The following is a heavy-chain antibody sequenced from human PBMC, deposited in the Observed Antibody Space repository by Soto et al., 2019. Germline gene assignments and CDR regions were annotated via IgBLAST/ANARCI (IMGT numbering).Heavy chain of an antibody. CDR2: INHSGST. CDR3: ARVVVAATLFHRYGMDV. CDR1: GGSFSGYY. J-gene: IGHJ6*02. D-gene: IGHD2-15*01. V-gene: IGHV4-34*01. Sequence: QVQLQQWGAGLLKPSETLSLTCAVYGGSFSGYYWSWIRQPPGKGLEWIGEINHSGSTNYNPSLKSRVTISVDTSKNQFSLKLSSVTAADTAVYYCARVVVAATLFHRYGMDVWGQGTTVTVSS.